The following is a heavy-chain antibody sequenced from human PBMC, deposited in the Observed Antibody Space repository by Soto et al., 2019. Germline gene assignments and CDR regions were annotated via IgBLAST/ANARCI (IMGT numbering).Heavy chain of an antibody. J-gene: IGHJ5*02. Sequence: SETLSLTCAVYGGSFSGYYWSWIRQPPGKGLEWIGEINHSGSTNYNPSLKSRVTISVDTSKNQFSLKLSSVTAADTAVYYCARDRSLVRGVIIPRWFDPWGQGTLVTVSS. CDR2: INHSGST. D-gene: IGHD3-10*01. V-gene: IGHV4-34*01. CDR1: GGSFSGYY. CDR3: ARDRSLVRGVIIPRWFDP.